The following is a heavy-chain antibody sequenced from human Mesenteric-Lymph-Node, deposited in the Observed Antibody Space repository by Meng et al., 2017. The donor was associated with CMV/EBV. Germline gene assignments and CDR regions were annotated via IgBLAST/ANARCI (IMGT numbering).Heavy chain of an antibody. CDR1: GFTFDDYA. J-gene: IGHJ6*02. Sequence: SLKISCAASGFTFDDYAMHWVRQAPGKGLEWVSGISWNSGSIGYADSVKGRFTISRDNAKNSLYLQMNSLRAEDTALYYCAKDMEDLGYCSSASCYPGGLDVWGQGTTVTVSS. CDR2: ISWNSGSI. CDR3: AKDMEDLGYCSSASCYPGGLDV. D-gene: IGHD2-2*01. V-gene: IGHV3-9*01.